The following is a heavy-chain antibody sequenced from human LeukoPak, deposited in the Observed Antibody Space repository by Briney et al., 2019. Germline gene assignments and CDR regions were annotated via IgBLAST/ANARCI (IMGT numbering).Heavy chain of an antibody. Sequence: ASVKVSCKASGYTFTGHYLHWVRQAPGQGLEWMGWINPNSGGSNYVQKFQGRVTMTRDTSIRAAYMELSRLISDDTAVYYCARDPGLKGSYWYFDLLGRGTLVTVSS. CDR3: ARDPGLKGSYWYFDL. D-gene: IGHD1-26*01. J-gene: IGHJ2*01. CDR2: INPNSGGS. CDR1: GYTFTGHY. V-gene: IGHV1-2*02.